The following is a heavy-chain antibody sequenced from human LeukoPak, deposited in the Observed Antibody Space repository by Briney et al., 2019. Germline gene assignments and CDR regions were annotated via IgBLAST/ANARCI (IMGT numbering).Heavy chain of an antibody. D-gene: IGHD3-16*01. CDR1: GFIFDDSL. Sequence: GGSLRLSCVASGFIFDDSLMHWVRQAPGKGLEWISLISRDGSTPYYADSVKRRFTISRDNSKNSLFLQMNSLTPEDTAVYYCARDIRGNYFDSWGQGTLVTVSS. CDR2: ISRDGSTP. V-gene: IGHV3-43*01. CDR3: ARDIRGNYFDS. J-gene: IGHJ4*02.